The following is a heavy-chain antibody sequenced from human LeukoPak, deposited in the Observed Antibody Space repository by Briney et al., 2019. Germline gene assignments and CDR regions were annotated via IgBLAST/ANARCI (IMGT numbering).Heavy chain of an antibody. CDR1: GFTFSSYA. J-gene: IGHJ1*01. Sequence: GGSLRLSCAASGFTFSSYAMSWVRQAPGKGLEWVSAISGSGGSTYYADSVKGRFTISRDNSKNTLYLQMNSLRAEDTAVYYCAKEVDYDFWSGYYSQHLLQYFQRWGQGTLVTVSS. D-gene: IGHD3-3*01. V-gene: IGHV3-23*01. CDR3: AKEVDYDFWSGYYSQHLLQYFQR. CDR2: ISGSGGST.